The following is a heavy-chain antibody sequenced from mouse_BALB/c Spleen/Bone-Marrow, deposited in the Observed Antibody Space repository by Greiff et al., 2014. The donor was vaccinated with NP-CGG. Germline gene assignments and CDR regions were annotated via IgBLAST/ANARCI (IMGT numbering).Heavy chain of an antibody. Sequence: DVKLVESGGGLVKPGGSLKLSCAASGFTFSDYYMYWVRQTPEERLEWVATISDGGGYTYYPDSVWGRFTISRDNAKNNLYLQMSSLKSEDTAMYYCARSGERYGAMDYWGQGTSVTVFS. CDR1: GFTFSDYY. CDR2: ISDGGGYT. V-gene: IGHV5-4*02. D-gene: IGHD2-10*02. J-gene: IGHJ4*01. CDR3: ARSGERYGAMDY.